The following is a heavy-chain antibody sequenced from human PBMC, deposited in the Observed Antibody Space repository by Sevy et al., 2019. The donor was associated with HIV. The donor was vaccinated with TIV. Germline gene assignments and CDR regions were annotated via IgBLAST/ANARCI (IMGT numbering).Heavy chain of an antibody. Sequence: SETLSLTCTVSGGSISSNSHYWGWIRQPPGKVLEWIGSIYYSGSTYYNPSLKSRVPISVDTSKNQFSLKLSSVTAADTAVYYCARRVGYYYGMDVWGQGTTVTVSS. CDR1: GGSISSNSHY. J-gene: IGHJ6*02. CDR3: ARRVGYYYGMDV. V-gene: IGHV4-39*01. CDR2: IYYSGST.